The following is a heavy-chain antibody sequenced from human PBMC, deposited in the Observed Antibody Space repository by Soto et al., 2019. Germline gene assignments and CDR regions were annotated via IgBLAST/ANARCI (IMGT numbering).Heavy chain of an antibody. D-gene: IGHD1-26*01. CDR3: ARSSGSYPPTGWYFDY. J-gene: IGHJ4*02. CDR2: IKQDGSEK. Sequence: GGSLRLSCAASGFTFSSYWMSWVRQAPGKGLEWVANIKQDGSEKYYVDSVKGRFTISRDNAKNSLYLQMNSLRAEDTAVYYCARSSGSYPPTGWYFDYWGQGTLVTVSS. V-gene: IGHV3-7*01. CDR1: GFTFSSYW.